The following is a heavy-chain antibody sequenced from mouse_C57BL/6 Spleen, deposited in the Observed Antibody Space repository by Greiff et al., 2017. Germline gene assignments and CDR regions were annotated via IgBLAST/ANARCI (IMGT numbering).Heavy chain of an antibody. J-gene: IGHJ4*01. CDR3: ARIPYYYGTPYAMDY. V-gene: IGHV1-66*01. Sequence: QVQLKQSGPELVKPGASVKISCKASGYSFTSYYIHWVKQRPGQGLEWIGWIYPGSGNTKYNEKFKGKATLTADTSSSTAYMQLSSLTSEDSAVYYCARIPYYYGTPYAMDYWGQGTSVTVSS. CDR2: IYPGSGNT. D-gene: IGHD1-1*01. CDR1: GYSFTSYY.